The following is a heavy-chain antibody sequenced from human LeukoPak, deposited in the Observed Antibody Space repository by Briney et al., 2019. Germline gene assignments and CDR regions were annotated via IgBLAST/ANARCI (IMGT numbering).Heavy chain of an antibody. CDR2: IKQDGSAT. CDR3: TRDATFKLDN. V-gene: IGHV3-7*01. J-gene: IGHJ4*02. D-gene: IGHD3-16*01. Sequence: GGSLRLSCTASGFAFSNHWMTWVRQAPGKGLEWVAHIKQDGSATSYVESVRGRFTISRDNAKNSLYLQMNSLRAEDTAIYYCTRDATFKLDNWGQGTLVTVSS. CDR1: GFAFSNHW.